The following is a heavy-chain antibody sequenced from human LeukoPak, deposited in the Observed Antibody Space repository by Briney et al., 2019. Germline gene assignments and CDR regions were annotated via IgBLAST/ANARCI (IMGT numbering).Heavy chain of an antibody. CDR3: AREAGGPDFWSGYYTGGAYYFDY. CDR2: INHSGST. CDR1: GTSLSSYC. J-gene: IGHJ4*02. D-gene: IGHD3-3*01. V-gene: IGHV4-34*01. Sequence: SETLSLTCAVSGTSLSSYCWSWIRQPPEKGLEWVGEINHSGSTNYKPSLKSRVTISVDTSKNQFSLKLGSVTAADTAVYYCAREAGGPDFWSGYYTGGAYYFDYWGQGTLVTVSS.